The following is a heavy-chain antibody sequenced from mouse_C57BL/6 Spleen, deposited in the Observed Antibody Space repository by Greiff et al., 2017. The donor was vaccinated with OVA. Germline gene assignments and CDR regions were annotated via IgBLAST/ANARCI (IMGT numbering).Heavy chain of an antibody. D-gene: IGHD3-2*02. Sequence: QVQLQQPGAELVRPGTSVKLSCKASGYTFTSYWMHWVKQRPGQGLEWIGVIDPSDSYTNYNQKFKGKATLTVDTSSSTAYMQLSSLTSEDSAVYYCARDGVGSSGYVGDWFAYWGQGTLVTVSA. CDR2: IDPSDSYT. V-gene: IGHV1-59*01. J-gene: IGHJ3*01. CDR1: GYTFTSYW. CDR3: ARDGVGSSGYVGDWFAY.